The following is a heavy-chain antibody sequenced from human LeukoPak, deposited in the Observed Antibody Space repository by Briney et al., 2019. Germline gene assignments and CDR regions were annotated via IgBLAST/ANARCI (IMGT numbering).Heavy chain of an antibody. CDR2: IYYSGST. V-gene: IGHV4-59*01. CDR3: ARANPHLGYCSSTSCYTGYFQH. J-gene: IGHJ1*01. CDR1: GGSISSYY. D-gene: IGHD2-2*02. Sequence: PSETLSLTCTVSGGSISSYYWSWIRQPPGKGLEWIGYIYYSGSTYYDPSLKSRVTISVDTSKNQFSLKLSSVTAADTAVYYCARANPHLGYCSSTSCYTGYFQHWGQGTLVTVSS.